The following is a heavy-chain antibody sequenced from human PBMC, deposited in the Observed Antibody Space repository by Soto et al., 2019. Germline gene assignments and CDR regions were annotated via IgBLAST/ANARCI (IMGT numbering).Heavy chain of an antibody. J-gene: IGHJ4*02. V-gene: IGHV3-74*01. CDR1: GFTFSSYW. CDR2: INSDGSST. Sequence: PRGSLRLSCAASGFTFSSYWMHWVRQAPGKGLVWVSRINSDGSSTSYADSVKGRFTISRDNAKNTLYLQMDSLRAEDTAVYYCAKRGHCTNGVCYSWHFDYWGQGALVTVSS. CDR3: AKRGHCTNGVCYSWHFDY. D-gene: IGHD2-8*01.